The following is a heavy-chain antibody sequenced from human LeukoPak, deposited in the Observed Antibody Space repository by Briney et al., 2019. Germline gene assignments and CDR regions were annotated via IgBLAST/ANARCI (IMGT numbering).Heavy chain of an antibody. CDR3: ARLRYDGGYYFDY. CDR2: INPSGGST. CDR1: GYTFTSYY. Sequence: ASVKVSCKASGYTFTSYYMHWVRQAPGQGLEWMGIINPSGGSTSYAQKFQGRVTMTRDTSTGTVYMELSSLRSDDTAVYYCARLRYDGGYYFDYWGQGTLVTVSS. J-gene: IGHJ4*02. D-gene: IGHD3-22*01. V-gene: IGHV1-46*01.